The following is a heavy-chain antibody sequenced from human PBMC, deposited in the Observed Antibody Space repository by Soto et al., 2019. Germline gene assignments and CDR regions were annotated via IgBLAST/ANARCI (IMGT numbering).Heavy chain of an antibody. Sequence: GGSLRLSCAASGFTFSSYCMHWVRQAPGKGLEWVAVISYDGSNKYYADSVKGRFTISRDNSKNTLYLQMNSLRAEDTAVYYCAKDGGYYDFWSGYYGTNWFDPWGQGTLVTVSS. CDR1: GFTFSSYC. D-gene: IGHD3-3*01. V-gene: IGHV3-30*18. CDR2: ISYDGSNK. J-gene: IGHJ5*02. CDR3: AKDGGYYDFWSGYYGTNWFDP.